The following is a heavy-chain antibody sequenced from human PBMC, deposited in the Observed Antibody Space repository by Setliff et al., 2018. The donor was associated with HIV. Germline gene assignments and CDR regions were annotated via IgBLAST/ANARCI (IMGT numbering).Heavy chain of an antibody. J-gene: IGHJ6*03. D-gene: IGHD6-13*01. CDR3: ASLSAAAGTAKPPFYYYYYYMDV. CDR2: IYFSGST. V-gene: IGHV4-59*12. CDR1: GASTSTYY. Sequence: SETLSLTCTVSGASTSTYYWTWIRQSPGKGLEWIGYIYFSGSTYYNPSLKSRVTISVDTSKNQFSLKLSSVTAADTAVYYCASLSAAAGTAKPPFYYYYYYMDVWGKGTTVTVSS.